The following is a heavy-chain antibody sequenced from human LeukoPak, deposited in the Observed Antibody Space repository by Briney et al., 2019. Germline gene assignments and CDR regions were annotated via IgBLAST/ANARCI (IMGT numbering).Heavy chain of an antibody. Sequence: SETLSLTCIVSGDSVSGYYWNWIRQPPGKGREWIGYTHHSGNALYNPSLKSRVPPSVETSQNPVSPSPNSGTPADTAVYYCAKWEVRLNAFEMWGQGTMVPVSS. CDR1: GDSVSGYY. D-gene: IGHD3-10*01. J-gene: IGHJ3*02. V-gene: IGHV4-59*02. CDR3: AKWEVRLNAFEM. CDR2: THHSGNA.